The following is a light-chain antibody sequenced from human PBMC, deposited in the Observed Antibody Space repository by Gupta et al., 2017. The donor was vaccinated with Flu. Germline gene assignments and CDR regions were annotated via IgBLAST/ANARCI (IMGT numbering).Light chain of an antibody. V-gene: IGKV3-11*01. J-gene: IGKJ5*01. Sequence: PATLSLSPGERATLSCRASQTVGRFLVWYQQKPGQAPRLLMSDASTRATGIPARFGGSGSGTDFTLTISSLEPEDLAVYCCQQGADWPLTFGQGTRLEIK. CDR3: QQGADWPLT. CDR1: QTVGRF. CDR2: DAS.